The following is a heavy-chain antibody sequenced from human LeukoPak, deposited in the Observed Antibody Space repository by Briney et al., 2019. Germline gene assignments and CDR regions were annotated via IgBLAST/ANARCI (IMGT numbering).Heavy chain of an antibody. CDR3: ARDGLLWFGEGNFDY. Sequence: SVKVSCKASGGTFSSYAISWVRQAPGQGLEWMGGIIPIFGTANYAQKFQGRVTITADESTSTAYMELSSLRSEDTAVYYCARDGLLWFGEGNFDYWGQGTLVTVSS. J-gene: IGHJ4*02. D-gene: IGHD3-10*01. V-gene: IGHV1-69*13. CDR2: IIPIFGTA. CDR1: GGTFSSYA.